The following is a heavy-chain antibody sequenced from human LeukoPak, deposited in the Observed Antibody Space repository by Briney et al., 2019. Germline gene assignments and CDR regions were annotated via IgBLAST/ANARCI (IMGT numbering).Heavy chain of an antibody. D-gene: IGHD6-13*01. Sequence: SETLSLTCTVSGGSMSSHYWNWIRQSPGKGLEWIGYIYDSGSTNYNPSLKNRVTISVDTSKNQFSLKLSSVTAADTAVYYCARTLSSWAPAFDYWGQGTLVTVSS. V-gene: IGHV4-59*11. CDR2: IYDSGST. J-gene: IGHJ4*02. CDR3: ARTLSSWAPAFDY. CDR1: GGSMSSHY.